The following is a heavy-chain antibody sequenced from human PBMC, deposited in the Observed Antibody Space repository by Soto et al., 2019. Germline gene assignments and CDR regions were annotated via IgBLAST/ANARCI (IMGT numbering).Heavy chain of an antibody. CDR1: GVTFRDHH. J-gene: IGHJ4*02. D-gene: IGHD2-8*01. CDR2: ARNKANDYTT. V-gene: IGHV3-72*01. Sequence: SGGLLRLSDTASGVTFRDHHMDWIRQAPGKGLEWVGCARNKANDYTTAYAASVKGRFTISRDDSKNSLSLQMNSLKTEDTAVYFCARLMGTSFDLWGQGTLVSVSS. CDR3: ARLMGTSFDL.